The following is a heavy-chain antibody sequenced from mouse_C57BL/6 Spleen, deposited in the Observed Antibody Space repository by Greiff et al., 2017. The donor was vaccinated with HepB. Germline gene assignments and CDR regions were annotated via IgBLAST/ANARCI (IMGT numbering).Heavy chain of an antibody. CDR3: ARKELGYAMDY. D-gene: IGHD4-1*01. Sequence: EVKLLESGGGLVKPGGSLKLSCAASGFTFSDYGMHWVRQAPEKGLEWVAYISSGSSTIYYADTVKGRFTISRDNAKNTLFLQMTSLRSEDTAMYYCARKELGYAMDYWGQGTSVTVSS. V-gene: IGHV5-17*01. CDR1: GFTFSDYG. J-gene: IGHJ4*01. CDR2: ISSGSSTI.